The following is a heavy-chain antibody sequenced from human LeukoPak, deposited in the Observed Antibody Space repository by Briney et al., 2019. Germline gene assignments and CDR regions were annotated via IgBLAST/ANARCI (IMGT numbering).Heavy chain of an antibody. CDR2: VYDNGNT. D-gene: IGHD3-22*01. V-gene: IGHV4-59*08. CDR1: GGSISGYY. CDR3: ARYDSSGYFRAFDI. Sequence: SETLSLTCTVSGGSISGYYWSWSRQPPGKGLEWIGYVYDNGNTNYNPSLKSRVTILVDTSKNQFSLKLTSLTAADTAVYYCARYDSSGYFRAFDIWGQGTVVTVSS. J-gene: IGHJ3*02.